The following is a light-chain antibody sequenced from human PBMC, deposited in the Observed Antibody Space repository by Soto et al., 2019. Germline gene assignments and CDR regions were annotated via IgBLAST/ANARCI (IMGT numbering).Light chain of an antibody. J-gene: IGLJ2*01. V-gene: IGLV2-14*01. CDR2: AVT. Sequence: QSALTQPASVSGSPGQSITISCTGTSSDIGGYSYVSWYQQHPGKAPKLLIYAVTNRPSGVSDRFSGSKSGNTASLTISGLQAEDEADYYCSSYTSGSTYVVFGGGTKLTVL. CDR3: SSYTSGSTYVV. CDR1: SSDIGGYSY.